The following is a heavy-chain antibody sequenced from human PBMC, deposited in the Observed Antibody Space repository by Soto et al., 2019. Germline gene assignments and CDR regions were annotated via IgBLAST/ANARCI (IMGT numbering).Heavy chain of an antibody. J-gene: IGHJ6*02. CDR2: IYYSGST. V-gene: IGHV4-59*01. CDR1: GGSISSYY. Sequence: SETLSLTCTVSGGSISSYYWSWIRQPPGKGLEWIGYIYYSGSTNYNPSLKSRVTISVDTSKNQFSLKLSSVTAADTAVYYCARGEGNRYGMDVWGQGTTVTVSS. D-gene: IGHD4-4*01. CDR3: ARGEGNRYGMDV.